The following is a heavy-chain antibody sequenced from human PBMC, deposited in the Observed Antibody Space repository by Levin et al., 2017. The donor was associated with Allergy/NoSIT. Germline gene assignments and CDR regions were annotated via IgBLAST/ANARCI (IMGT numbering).Heavy chain of an antibody. CDR2: IYHSGST. D-gene: IGHD2-21*01. V-gene: IGHV4-4*02. CDR3: ARVNGGGEPLDS. J-gene: IGHJ4*02. CDR1: GDSISSGNW. Sequence: SETLSLTCAVSGDSISSGNWWSWVRQPPGKGLEWIGEIYHSGSTDLNPSLRSRVSISVDKSKNQFSLKLRSVTAADTAVYYCARVNGGGEPLDSWGQGTLVTVSS.